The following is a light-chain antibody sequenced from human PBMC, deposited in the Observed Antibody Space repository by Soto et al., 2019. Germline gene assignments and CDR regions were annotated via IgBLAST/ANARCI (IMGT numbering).Light chain of an antibody. CDR2: DSN. CDR1: SSNIGAGQD. V-gene: IGLV1-40*01. CDR3: QSYGTSLSGLYV. Sequence: SVLTQPPSVSGAPGQRGTISCTGTSSNIGAGQDVHWYRQLPGAAPKFLISDSNNRASGVPDRFSVSKSGASASLAITGLRAEDEGDYFCQSYGTSLSGLYVFGTGTKVTVL. J-gene: IGLJ1*01.